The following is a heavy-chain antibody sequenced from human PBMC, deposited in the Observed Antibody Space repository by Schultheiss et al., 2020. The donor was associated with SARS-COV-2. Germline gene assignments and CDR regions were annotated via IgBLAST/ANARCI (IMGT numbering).Heavy chain of an antibody. CDR1: GYTFTSYT. Sequence: SVNVSCKAFGYTFTSYTMHWVRQAPGQRLEWMGRIIPILGIANYAQKFQGRVTITADKSTSTAYMELSSLRSEDTAVYYCARGGSSGWYYWGQGTLVTVSS. CDR2: IIPILGIA. J-gene: IGHJ4*02. V-gene: IGHV1-69*02. D-gene: IGHD6-19*01. CDR3: ARGGSSGWYY.